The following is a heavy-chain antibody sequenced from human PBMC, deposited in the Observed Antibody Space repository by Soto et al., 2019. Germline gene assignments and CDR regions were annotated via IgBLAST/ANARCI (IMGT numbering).Heavy chain of an antibody. D-gene: IGHD4-17*01. Sequence: ASVKVSCKASGYTFTSYGMSWVRQAPEQGLEWMGWISAYNGNTNYAQKLQGRVTMTTDTSTSTAYMELRSLRSDDTAVYYCARDLYYGDYEHDAFDIWGQGTMVTVSS. CDR1: GYTFTSYG. V-gene: IGHV1-18*01. CDR3: ARDLYYGDYEHDAFDI. J-gene: IGHJ3*02. CDR2: ISAYNGNT.